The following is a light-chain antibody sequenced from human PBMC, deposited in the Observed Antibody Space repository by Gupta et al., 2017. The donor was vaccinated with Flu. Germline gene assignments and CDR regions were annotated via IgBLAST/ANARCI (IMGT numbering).Light chain of an antibody. Sequence: DIQMTQSPSTVSASVGDRLSLPCRACQHINSWLAWYQKKPGQAPKVLIYAASRWKSGVPSRFSGSGYGTDFTLTIRSLQPEDFATYSCQQSNSYPLSVGGGTKVE. CDR1: QHINSW. CDR2: AAS. CDR3: QQSNSYPLS. J-gene: IGKJ4*01. V-gene: IGKV1-12*01.